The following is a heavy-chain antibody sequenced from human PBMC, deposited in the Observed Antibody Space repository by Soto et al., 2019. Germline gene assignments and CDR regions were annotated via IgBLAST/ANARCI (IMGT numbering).Heavy chain of an antibody. Sequence: EVQLVESWGGLAQPGRSLRLSCVASGFIFEDYDMHWVRQVPGKGLEWVSSISSNSGAIKYADSVKGRFTLSRDNAKNSMYLEMNSLRVEDTAFYFCVKGTFSSSKVIFDYWGQGTLVTVSS. J-gene: IGHJ4*02. V-gene: IGHV3-9*01. CDR1: GFIFEDYD. CDR2: ISSNSGAI. CDR3: VKGTFSSSKVIFDY. D-gene: IGHD6-6*01.